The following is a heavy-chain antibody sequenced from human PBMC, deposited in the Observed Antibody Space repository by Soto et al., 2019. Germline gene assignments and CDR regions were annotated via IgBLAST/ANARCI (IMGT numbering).Heavy chain of an antibody. V-gene: IGHV3-30*04. D-gene: IGHD4-4*01. CDR1: GFTFSSYA. J-gene: IGHJ6*02. CDR3: ARESVNDYSNYRGNGMDV. CDR2: ISYDRSNK. Sequence: GGSLRLSCAASGFTFSSYAMHWVRQAPGKGLEWVAVISYDRSNKYYADSVKGRFTISRDNSKNTLYLQMNSLRAEDTAVYYCARESVNDYSNYRGNGMDVWGQGTTVTVSS.